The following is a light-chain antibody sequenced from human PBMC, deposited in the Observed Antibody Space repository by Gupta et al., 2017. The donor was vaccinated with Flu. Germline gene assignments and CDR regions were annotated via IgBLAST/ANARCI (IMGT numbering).Light chain of an antibody. Sequence: SYVLTQPPSVSVATGQTARITCGGNNIGGKIVHWYQQKPGQAPVLVWEEDDDRPSGIPERFSGANSVNTATLTISRVEAGDEADYYCQAWDRISDQGVFCGGTKMTVL. J-gene: IGLJ2*01. CDR2: EDD. CDR3: QAWDRISDQGV. V-gene: IGLV3-21*02. CDR1: NIGGKI.